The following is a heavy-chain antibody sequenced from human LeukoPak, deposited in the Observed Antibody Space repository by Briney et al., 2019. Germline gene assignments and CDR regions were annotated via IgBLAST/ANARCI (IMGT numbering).Heavy chain of an antibody. V-gene: IGHV3-23*01. J-gene: IGHJ4*02. CDR3: ASRSGWYCFDY. Sequence: GGSLRLSCAASGFTFSSYSMNWVRQAPGKGLEWVSGISASGGSTYYADSVKGRFTISRDNSKNTLYVQLNSLRAEDTAVYYCASRSGWYCFDYWGQGTLVTVSS. CDR2: ISASGGST. D-gene: IGHD6-19*01. CDR1: GFTFSSYS.